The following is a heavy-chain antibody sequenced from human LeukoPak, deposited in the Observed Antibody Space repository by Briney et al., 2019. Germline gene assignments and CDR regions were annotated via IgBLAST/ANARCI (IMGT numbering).Heavy chain of an antibody. Sequence: PSETLSLTCTVSGGSISSSSYYWGCIRQPPGKGLEWIGSIYYSGSTYYNPSLKSRVTISVDTSKNQFSLILSSVTAADTAVYYCARAFDSSARFDNWGQGTLVTVSS. D-gene: IGHD3-9*01. CDR3: ARAFDSSARFDN. CDR2: IYYSGST. V-gene: IGHV4-39*07. CDR1: GGSISSSSYY. J-gene: IGHJ4*02.